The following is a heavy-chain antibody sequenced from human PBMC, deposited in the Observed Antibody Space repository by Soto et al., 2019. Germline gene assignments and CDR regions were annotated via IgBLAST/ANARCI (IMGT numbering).Heavy chain of an antibody. J-gene: IGHJ4*02. CDR3: ATTVGDYYDSSGYYYFDY. CDR1: GGSISSSNW. CDR2: IYHSGST. V-gene: IGHV4-4*02. D-gene: IGHD3-22*01. Sequence: SETLSLTCAVSGGSISSSNWRSWVRQPPGKGLEWIGEIYHSGSTNYNPSLKSRVTISVDKSKNQFSLKLSPVTAADTAVYYCATTVGDYYDSSGYYYFDYWGQGTLVTVSS.